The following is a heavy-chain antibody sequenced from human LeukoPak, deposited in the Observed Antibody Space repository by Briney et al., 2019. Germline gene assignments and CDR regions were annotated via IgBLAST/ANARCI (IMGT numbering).Heavy chain of an antibody. Sequence: GGSLRLSCAASGFTFSSYWMSWVRQAPGKGLEWVANIKQDGSEKYYVDSVKGRFTISRDNSKNTLYLEVISLTAEDTAVYYCAKDDAWLRFGEWSQGTLVTVSS. CDR2: IKQDGSEK. CDR1: GFTFSSYW. V-gene: IGHV3-7*03. J-gene: IGHJ4*02. CDR3: AKDDAWLRFGE. D-gene: IGHD3-10*01.